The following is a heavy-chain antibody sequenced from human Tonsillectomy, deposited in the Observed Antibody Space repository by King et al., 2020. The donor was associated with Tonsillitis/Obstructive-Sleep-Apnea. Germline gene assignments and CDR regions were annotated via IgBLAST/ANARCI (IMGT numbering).Heavy chain of an antibody. CDR3: AKLYGGNSGSHFYY. CDR2: IRDSDGST. CDR1: GFTFISYA. Sequence: VQLVESGGGLVQSGGSLRLSCAASGFTFISYAMSWVRQAPGKGLEWVSVIRDSDGSTYYADSVKGRFTISRDNSKNTLYLQMNSLRAADTAVYYCAKLYGGNSGSHFYYWGQGTLVTLSS. V-gene: IGHV3-23*04. J-gene: IGHJ4*02. D-gene: IGHD4-23*01.